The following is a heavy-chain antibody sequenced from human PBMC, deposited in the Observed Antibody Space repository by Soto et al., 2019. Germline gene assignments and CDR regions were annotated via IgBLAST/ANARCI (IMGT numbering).Heavy chain of an antibody. Sequence: SETLSLTCTVSGGSISSGGYYWSWIHQHPGKGLEWIGYIYYSGSTYYNPSLKSRVTISVDTSKNQFSLKLSSVTAADTAVYYCARWPNSSGWSIFDYWGQGTLVTVSS. CDR3: ARWPNSSGWSIFDY. V-gene: IGHV4-31*03. J-gene: IGHJ4*02. CDR2: IYYSGST. CDR1: GGSISSGGYY. D-gene: IGHD6-19*01.